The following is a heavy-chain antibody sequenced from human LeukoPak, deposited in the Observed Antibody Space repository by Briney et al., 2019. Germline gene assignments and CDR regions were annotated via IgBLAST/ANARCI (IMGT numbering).Heavy chain of an antibody. CDR2: IIPIFGTA. D-gene: IGHD2-15*01. CDR1: GGTFSSYA. V-gene: IGHV1-69*06. Sequence: ASVKVSCKASGGTFSSYAISWVRQAPGQGLEWMGGIIPIFGTANYAQKFQGRVTITADKSTSTAYMELSSLRSEDTAVYYCAYCSGGSCPAWYGMDVWGKGTTVTVSS. CDR3: AYCSGGSCPAWYGMDV. J-gene: IGHJ6*04.